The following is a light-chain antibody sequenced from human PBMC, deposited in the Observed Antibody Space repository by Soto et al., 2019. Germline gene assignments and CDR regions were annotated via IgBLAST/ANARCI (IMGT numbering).Light chain of an antibody. Sequence: QSMLRHPASVSWPPGHSITISCTGTSSDVGGYNYVSWYQQHPGKAPKLLIYEVSNRPSGVSNRFSGSKSGNTASLTISGLQAEEEADYYCSSYTSSTHYVFGTGTKVTVL. J-gene: IGLJ1*01. CDR3: SSYTSSTHYV. V-gene: IGLV2-14*01. CDR1: SSDVGGYNY. CDR2: EVS.